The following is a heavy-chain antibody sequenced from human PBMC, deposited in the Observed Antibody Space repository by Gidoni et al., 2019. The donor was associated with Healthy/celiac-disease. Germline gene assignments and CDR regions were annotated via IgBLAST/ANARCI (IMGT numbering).Heavy chain of an antibody. CDR1: GFTFSSYA. J-gene: IGHJ3*02. CDR3: ASERGMVAFDI. D-gene: IGHD3-10*01. V-gene: IGHV3-30-3*01. CDR2: ISYDGSNK. Sequence: QRRRSLRLSCAASGFTFSSYAMHWVRQAPGKGLAWVAVISYDGSNKYYADSVKGRFTISRDNSKNTLYLQMNSLRAEDTAVYYCASERGMVAFDIGGQGTMVTVSS.